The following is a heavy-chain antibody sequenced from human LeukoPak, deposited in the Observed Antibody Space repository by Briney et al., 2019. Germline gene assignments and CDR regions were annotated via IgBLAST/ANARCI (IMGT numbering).Heavy chain of an antibody. Sequence: SETLSLTCTVSGGSISSYYWSWIRQPPGKGLEWKGYISYSGSTNFNPSLQRRVTISLNTSKNQFSLKLISVTAADTAMYCCAGPRLNVFDVWGRGTMVPVSS. CDR1: GGSISSYY. CDR3: AGPRLNVFDV. J-gene: IGHJ3*01. CDR2: ISYSGST. D-gene: IGHD6-19*01. V-gene: IGHV4-59*01.